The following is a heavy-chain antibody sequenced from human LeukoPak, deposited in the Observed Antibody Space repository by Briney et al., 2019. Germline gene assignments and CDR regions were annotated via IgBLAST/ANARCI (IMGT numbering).Heavy chain of an antibody. J-gene: IGHJ4*02. CDR3: ARVAPGLDY. CDR2: ISYDGSNK. V-gene: IGHV3-30*03. Sequence: PGGSLRLSCAASGFTFSSYGMHWVRQAPGKGLEWVAVISYDGSNKYYADSVKGRFTISRDNSKNTLYLQMNSLRDDDTAVYYCARVAPGLDYWGQGTLVTVSS. CDR1: GFTFSSYG.